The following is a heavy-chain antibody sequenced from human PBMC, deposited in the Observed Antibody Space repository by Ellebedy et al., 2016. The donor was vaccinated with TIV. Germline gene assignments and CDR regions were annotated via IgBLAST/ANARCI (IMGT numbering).Heavy chain of an antibody. CDR3: ARVGDNSFFDY. CDR1: GFTFSGDS. CDR2: IDKNGGGT. J-gene: IGHJ4*02. Sequence: GESLKISCAASGFTFSGDSMHWVRQAPGKGLEYVSAIDKNGGGTYYTDSVKGRFTISRDNAMNTLFLQMGSLRTEDMAVYYCARVGDNSFFDYWGQGTLVTVSS. V-gene: IGHV3-64*02. D-gene: IGHD4-23*01.